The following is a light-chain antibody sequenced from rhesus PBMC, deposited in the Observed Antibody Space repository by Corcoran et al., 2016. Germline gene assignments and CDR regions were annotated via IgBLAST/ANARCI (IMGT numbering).Light chain of an antibody. CDR3: QHGYRTPFT. CDR2: SAS. J-gene: IGKJ3*01. V-gene: IGKV1-74*01. CDR1: ENINKY. Sequence: DIQMTQSPSSLSASVGDRVTITCRARENINKYLNWYQQKPGKAPKLLIYSASPLQRGVPSSFGVSGYGTDYKFAITTLQCEDVASYYCQHGYRTPFTVGPGTKLDIK.